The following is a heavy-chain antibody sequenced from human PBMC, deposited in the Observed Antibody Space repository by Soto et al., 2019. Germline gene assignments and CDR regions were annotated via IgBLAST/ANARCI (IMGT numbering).Heavy chain of an antibody. V-gene: IGHV1-69*01. CDR1: GGTFSSYA. D-gene: IGHD3-22*01. Sequence: QVQLVQSGAEVKKPGSSVKVSCKASGGTFSSYAISWVRQAPGQGLEWMGGIIPIFGTANYAQKFQGRVTITADDSTSTAYMELSSLRSEDTAVYYCAGGLKDYYDSSGYSLDYWGQGTLVTVSS. CDR3: AGGLKDYYDSSGYSLDY. J-gene: IGHJ4*02. CDR2: IIPIFGTA.